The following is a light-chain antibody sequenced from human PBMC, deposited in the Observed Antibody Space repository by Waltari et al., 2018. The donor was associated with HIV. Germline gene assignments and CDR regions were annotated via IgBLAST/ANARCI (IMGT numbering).Light chain of an antibody. Sequence: DIQMTQYPSSLSASVGDRVTITCQASQDISIHLNWYQQKSGKAPTLLIYDASNLETGVPSRFSGSGSGTDFTFTISSLQPEDIGTYYCQQYNNVPTFGQGTRLEIK. CDR1: QDISIH. J-gene: IGKJ5*01. CDR2: DAS. CDR3: QQYNNVPT. V-gene: IGKV1-33*01.